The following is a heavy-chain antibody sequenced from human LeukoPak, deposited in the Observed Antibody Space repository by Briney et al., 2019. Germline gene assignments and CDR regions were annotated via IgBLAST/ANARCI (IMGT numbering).Heavy chain of an antibody. Sequence: GGSLRLSCAASGFTFSSYSMNWVRQAPGKGLEWVSYISSSSSTIYYADSVKGRFTISRDNSKNTLYLQMNSLRAEDTAVYYCAKVAFGGVIADYWYFDLWGRGTLVTVSS. CDR2: ISSSSSTI. CDR3: AKVAFGGVIADYWYFDL. CDR1: GFTFSSYS. V-gene: IGHV3-48*01. D-gene: IGHD3-16*02. J-gene: IGHJ2*01.